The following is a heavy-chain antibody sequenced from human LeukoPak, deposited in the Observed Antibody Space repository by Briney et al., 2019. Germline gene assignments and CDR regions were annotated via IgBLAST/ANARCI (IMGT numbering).Heavy chain of an antibody. CDR2: IIPIFGTA. D-gene: IGHD2-15*01. CDR1: GGTFSSYA. CDR3: ARDKGYCSGGSCYSWFDP. J-gene: IGHJ5*02. Sequence: ASVKVSCKASGGTFSSYAISWVRQAPGQGLEWMGGIIPIFGTANYAQKFQGRVTITADKSTSTAYMELSSLRSEDTAVYYCARDKGYCSGGSCYSWFDPWGQGTLVTVSS. V-gene: IGHV1-69*06.